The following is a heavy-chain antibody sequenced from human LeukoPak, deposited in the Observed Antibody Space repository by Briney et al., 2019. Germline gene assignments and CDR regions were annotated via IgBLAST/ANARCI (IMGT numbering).Heavy chain of an antibody. V-gene: IGHV3-11*01. D-gene: IGHD4-11*01. Sequence: GGSLRLSCAASGFTFSGHYMSWIRQAPGKGLEWLSYISSSGTTIYYTDSVKGRFTISRDNAKNSLYLQMNSLRAEDTAVYYCARGIRQYAKSYFDYWGQGTLVTVSS. CDR3: ARGIRQYAKSYFDY. J-gene: IGHJ4*02. CDR2: ISSSGTTI. CDR1: GFTFSGHY.